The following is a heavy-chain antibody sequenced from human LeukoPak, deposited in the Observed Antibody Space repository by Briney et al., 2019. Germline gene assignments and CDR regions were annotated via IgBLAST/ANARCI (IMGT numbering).Heavy chain of an antibody. CDR3: ARENDQGFDY. CDR1: GFTFSTSA. V-gene: IGHV3-21*01. Sequence: GGSLRLSCVVSGFTFSTSAMSWVRRAPGKGLEWVSSFGTRSTSIYYARSVTGRFIISRDNAKNSLYLQMNSLRAEDTAVYYCARENDQGFDYWGQGTLVTVSS. J-gene: IGHJ4*02. CDR2: FGTRSTSI. D-gene: IGHD3-16*01.